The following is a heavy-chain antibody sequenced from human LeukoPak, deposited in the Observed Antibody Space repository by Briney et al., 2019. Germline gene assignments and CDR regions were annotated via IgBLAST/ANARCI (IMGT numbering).Heavy chain of an antibody. Sequence: ASVKVSCKASGYTFTSYDINWVRQATGQGLEWMGWMNPNSGNTGYAQKFQGRVTMTRNTSISTAYMELSSLRSEDTAVYYCARPQKGIYSSSWYYAFDIWGQGTMVTVSS. CDR2: MNPNSGNT. CDR1: GYTFTSYD. D-gene: IGHD6-13*01. V-gene: IGHV1-8*01. CDR3: ARPQKGIYSSSWYYAFDI. J-gene: IGHJ3*02.